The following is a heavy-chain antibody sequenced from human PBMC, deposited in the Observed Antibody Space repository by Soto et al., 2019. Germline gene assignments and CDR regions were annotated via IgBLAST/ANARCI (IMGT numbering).Heavy chain of an antibody. V-gene: IGHV4-59*01. Sequence: QVQLQESGPGLVKPSETLSLTCTVSGVSISSYYWSWIRQPPGKGLEYIGYIYYSGSTKYNPALKSRVTISVDTSMNQFSLRLTSVTAADTAVYYCARVDGYSSGWYGGFDPWGQGTLVTVSS. CDR3: ARVDGYSSGWYGGFDP. CDR2: IYYSGST. CDR1: GVSISSYY. D-gene: IGHD6-19*01. J-gene: IGHJ5*02.